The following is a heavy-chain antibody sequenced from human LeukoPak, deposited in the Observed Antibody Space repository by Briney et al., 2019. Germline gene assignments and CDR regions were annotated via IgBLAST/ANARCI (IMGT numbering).Heavy chain of an antibody. CDR1: GYTFTSYD. CDR2: MNPNSGST. V-gene: IGHV1-8*01. J-gene: IGHJ4*02. CDR3: ARVTYSSSSMGIDY. Sequence: ASVKVSCKASGYTFTSYDINWVRQATGQGLEWMGWMNPNSGSTGFAQKFQGRVTMTRNTSISTAYMELSSLRSEDTAVYYCARVTYSSSSMGIDYWGQGTLVTVSS. D-gene: IGHD6-6*01.